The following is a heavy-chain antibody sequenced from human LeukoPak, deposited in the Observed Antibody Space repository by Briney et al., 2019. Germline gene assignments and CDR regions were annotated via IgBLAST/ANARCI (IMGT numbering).Heavy chain of an antibody. Sequence: GGSLRLSCAASGFTFSSYSMNWVRQAPGKGLEWVSSISSSSSYIYYADSVKGRFTISRDNAKNSLYLQMNSLRAEDTAVYYCAKDGWDIVVVPAASYYYYYMDVWGKGTTVTVSS. CDR3: AKDGWDIVVVPAASYYYYYMDV. CDR1: GFTFSSYS. D-gene: IGHD2-2*01. J-gene: IGHJ6*03. V-gene: IGHV3-21*01. CDR2: ISSSSSYI.